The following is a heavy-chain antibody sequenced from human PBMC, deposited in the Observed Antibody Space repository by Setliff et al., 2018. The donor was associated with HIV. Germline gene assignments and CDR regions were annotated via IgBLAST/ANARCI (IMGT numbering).Heavy chain of an antibody. D-gene: IGHD2-21*01. Sequence: SETLSLTCTVSGGSISSSSYYWGWIRQPPGKGLQWIGSIYYRGSTYYSPSLKSRVTISVDTSKNQFSLRLSSVTAADSAVYYCARRRETIGVVIGIPNWYFDLWGRGTLVTVSS. CDR1: GGSISSSSYY. CDR3: ARRRETIGVVIGIPNWYFDL. V-gene: IGHV4-39*07. CDR2: IYYRGST. J-gene: IGHJ2*01.